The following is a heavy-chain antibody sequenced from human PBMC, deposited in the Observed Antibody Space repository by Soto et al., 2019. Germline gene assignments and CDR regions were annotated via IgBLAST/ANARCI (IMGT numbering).Heavy chain of an antibody. Sequence: PGGSLRLSCAASGFTFSSYAMHWVRQAPGKGLEWVAVISYDGSNKYYADPVKGRFTISRDNSKNTLYLQMNSLRAEDTAVYYCARDSLGPAAINYYYYGMDVWGQGTTVTVSS. CDR1: GFTFSSYA. D-gene: IGHD2-2*02. J-gene: IGHJ6*02. CDR2: ISYDGSNK. CDR3: ARDSLGPAAINYYYYGMDV. V-gene: IGHV3-30-3*01.